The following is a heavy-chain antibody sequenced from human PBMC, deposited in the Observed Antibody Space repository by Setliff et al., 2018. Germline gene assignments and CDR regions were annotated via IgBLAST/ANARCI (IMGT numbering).Heavy chain of an antibody. CDR3: ARVVPYQYMDV. CDR2: MYSSGSI. CDR1: GGSISDYY. J-gene: IGHJ6*03. Sequence: SETLSLTCTVSGGSISDYYWSWIRQPAGKGLECIGRMYSSGSIYYNPSLKSRVTMSVDTSKNQFSLKLRSVTAADTALYYCARVVPYQYMDVWGKGTTVTVSS. D-gene: IGHD2-2*01. V-gene: IGHV4-4*07.